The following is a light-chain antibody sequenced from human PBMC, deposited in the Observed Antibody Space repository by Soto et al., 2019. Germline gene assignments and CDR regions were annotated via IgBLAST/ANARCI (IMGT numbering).Light chain of an antibody. Sequence: DIQMTQSPSTLSASVGDRVTITCRASQSISIWLAWYQQKPGKAPNLLIYKASILESGVPSRFSGSGSGAEFTLTISSLQSDDFATYYCQQYERYPLTFGGGTRVEIK. CDR1: QSISIW. V-gene: IGKV1-5*03. CDR3: QQYERYPLT. CDR2: KAS. J-gene: IGKJ4*01.